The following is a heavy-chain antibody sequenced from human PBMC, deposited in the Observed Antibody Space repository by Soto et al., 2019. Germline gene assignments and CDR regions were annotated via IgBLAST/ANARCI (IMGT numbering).Heavy chain of an antibody. D-gene: IGHD6-19*01. CDR3: ARVSGSAVAGLYYFDY. V-gene: IGHV1-2*02. J-gene: IGHJ4*02. Sequence: ASVKVSCKASGYTFTGYYMHWVRQAPGQGLEWMGWINPNSGGTNYAQKFQGRVTMTRDTSISTAYMELSSLRSEDTAVYYCARVSGSAVAGLYYFDYWGQGTLVTVSS. CDR1: GYTFTGYY. CDR2: INPNSGGT.